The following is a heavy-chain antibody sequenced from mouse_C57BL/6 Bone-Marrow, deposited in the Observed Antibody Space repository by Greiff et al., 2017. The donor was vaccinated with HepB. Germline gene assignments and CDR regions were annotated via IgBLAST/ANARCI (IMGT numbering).Heavy chain of an antibody. CDR3: ARREGTRGFAY. J-gene: IGHJ3*01. CDR1: GFSLSTSGMG. CDR2: IYWDDDK. D-gene: IGHD3-3*01. Sequence: QVTLKECGPGILQSSQTLSLTCSFSGFSLSTSGMGVSWIRQPSGKGLEWLAHIYWDDDKRYNPSLKSRLTISKDTSRNQVFLKITSVDTADTATYYCARREGTRGFAYWGQGTLVTVSA. V-gene: IGHV8-12*01.